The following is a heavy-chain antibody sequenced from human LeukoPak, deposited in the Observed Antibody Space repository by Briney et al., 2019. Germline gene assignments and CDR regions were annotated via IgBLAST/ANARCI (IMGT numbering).Heavy chain of an antibody. CDR1: GGSISGSSYY. CDR2: IYYSGST. J-gene: IGHJ4*02. D-gene: IGHD3-10*01. V-gene: IGHV4-39*01. Sequence: SATLSLTCTVSGGSISGSSYYWGWIRQPPGKGLEWIGSIYYSGSTYYNPSLKSRVTISVDTSKNQFSLKLNSVTATDMAVYYCARHYGPWGQGTLVTVSS. CDR3: ARHYGP.